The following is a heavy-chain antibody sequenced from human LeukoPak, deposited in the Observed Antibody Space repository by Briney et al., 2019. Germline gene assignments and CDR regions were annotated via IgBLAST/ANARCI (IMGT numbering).Heavy chain of an antibody. CDR3: ARDPLYTNSPPSYFDY. Sequence: GGSLRLSCAASGFTVSSYSMNWVRQAPGKGLEWVSSISSSSSYIYYADSVKGRFTISRDNAKNSLYLQMNSLRAEDTAVYYCARDPLYTNSPPSYFDYWGQGTLVTVSS. J-gene: IGHJ4*02. D-gene: IGHD2-2*02. CDR1: GFTVSSYS. V-gene: IGHV3-21*01. CDR2: ISSSSSYI.